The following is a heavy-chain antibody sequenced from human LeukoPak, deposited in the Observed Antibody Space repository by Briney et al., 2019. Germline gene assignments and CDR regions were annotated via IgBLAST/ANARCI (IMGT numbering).Heavy chain of an antibody. V-gene: IGHV3-7*01. Sequence: GGSLRLSCAASGFTFSSYWMSWVRQAPGKGLEWVANIKQDGSEKYYVDSVKARFTISRDNAKNSLYLQMNSLRAEDTAVYYCARDHSDSSGYYPDAFDIWGQGTMVTVSS. CDR3: ARDHSDSSGYYPDAFDI. J-gene: IGHJ3*02. CDR1: GFTFSSYW. D-gene: IGHD3-22*01. CDR2: IKQDGSEK.